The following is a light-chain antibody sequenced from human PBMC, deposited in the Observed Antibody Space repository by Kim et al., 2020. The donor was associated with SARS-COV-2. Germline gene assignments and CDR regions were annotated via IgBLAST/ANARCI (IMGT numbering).Light chain of an antibody. CDR1: TSNIGSNT. Sequence: ELTQPSSASGTPGQNIIISCSGRTSNIGSNTVNWYQQLPGTAPQLLIYSNDQRPSGVPDRFSASKSGNSASLAITGLQSDDEADYFCAVWDDTLSGVAFGGGNQLTVL. CDR2: SND. V-gene: IGLV1-44*01. CDR3: AVWDDTLSGVA. J-gene: IGLJ2*01.